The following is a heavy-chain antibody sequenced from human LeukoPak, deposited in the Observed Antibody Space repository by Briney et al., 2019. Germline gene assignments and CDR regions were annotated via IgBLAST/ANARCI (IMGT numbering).Heavy chain of an antibody. J-gene: IGHJ4*02. CDR1: GYSFTSYW. Sequence: GESLKISCKGSGYSFTSYWFGWVRQMPGKGRKGMGIIYPGDSDPRYSPSFQGQVTISADKSISTAYLQWSSLKASDTAMYYCARHLEGRFNVIDYWGQGTLVTVSS. CDR2: IYPGDSDP. CDR3: ARHLEGRFNVIDY. V-gene: IGHV5-51*01. D-gene: IGHD3-16*02.